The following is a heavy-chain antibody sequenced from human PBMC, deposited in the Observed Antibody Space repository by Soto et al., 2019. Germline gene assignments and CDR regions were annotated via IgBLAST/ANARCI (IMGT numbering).Heavy chain of an antibody. Sequence: PGGSLRLSCAASGFTFSNYAMSWVRQAPGNGLEWVSAISGAGVMTFYADSVKGRFTISRDNPKNTLYLQMDSLRAEDTAAYYCTTRYQLLLGWGQGTLVTVSS. D-gene: IGHD2-2*01. CDR3: TTRYQLLLG. V-gene: IGHV3-23*01. CDR1: GFTFSNYA. CDR2: ISGAGVMT. J-gene: IGHJ4*02.